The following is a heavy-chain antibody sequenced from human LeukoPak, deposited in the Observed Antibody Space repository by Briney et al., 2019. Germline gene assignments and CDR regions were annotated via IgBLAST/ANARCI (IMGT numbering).Heavy chain of an antibody. CDR2: IYSSGSA. D-gene: IGHD2-2*01. CDR1: GVSIRSHY. Sequence: SETLSLTCAVSGVSIRSHYWSWIRQAPGKGLEWMGFIYSSGSANYNPSLKSRLTISIDTSKNQFSLRLTSVTAADTAVYYCATEGVVPAAMVTPNAFDIWGQGTMVTVSS. CDR3: ATEGVVPAAMVTPNAFDI. V-gene: IGHV4-59*11. J-gene: IGHJ3*02.